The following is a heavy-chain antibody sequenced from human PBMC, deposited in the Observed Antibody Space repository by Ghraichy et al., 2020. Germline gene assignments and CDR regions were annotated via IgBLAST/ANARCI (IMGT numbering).Heavy chain of an antibody. Sequence: GSLRLSCAASGFTFSSYGMHWVRQAPGKGLEWVAVIWYDGSNKYYADSVKGRFTISRDNSKNTLYLQMNSLRAEDTAVYYCASGRSGWYVDFDYWGQGTLVTVSS. CDR1: GFTFSSYG. V-gene: IGHV3-33*01. J-gene: IGHJ4*02. D-gene: IGHD6-19*01. CDR2: IWYDGSNK. CDR3: ASGRSGWYVDFDY.